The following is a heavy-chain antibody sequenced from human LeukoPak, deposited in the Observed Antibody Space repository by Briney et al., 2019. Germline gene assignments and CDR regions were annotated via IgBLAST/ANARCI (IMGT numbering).Heavy chain of an antibody. CDR3: ARVGVVPAAIPDGFDI. V-gene: IGHV3-53*01. D-gene: IGHD2-2*01. CDR1: GFTVSSNY. Sequence: GRSLRLSCAASGFTVSSNYMSWVRQAPGKGLEWVSVIYSGGSTYYADSVKGRFTISRDNSKNTLYLQMNSLTAEDTAVYYCARVGVVPAAIPDGFDIWGQGTMVTVSS. J-gene: IGHJ3*02. CDR2: IYSGGST.